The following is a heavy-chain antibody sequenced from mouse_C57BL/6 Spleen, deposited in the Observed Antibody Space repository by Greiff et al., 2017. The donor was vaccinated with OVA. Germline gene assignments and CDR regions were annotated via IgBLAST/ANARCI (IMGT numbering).Heavy chain of an antibody. CDR1: GYTFTSYW. J-gene: IGHJ2*01. CDR2: INPSTGYT. Sequence: SGAELAKPGASVKMSCKASGYTFTSYWMHWVKQRPGQGLEWIGYINPSTGYTEYNQKFKDKATLTADKSSSTAYMQLSSLTSEDSAVYYCARRGGDYYGSSYGFDYWGQGTTLTVSS. D-gene: IGHD1-1*01. CDR3: ARRGGDYYGSSYGFDY. V-gene: IGHV1-7*01.